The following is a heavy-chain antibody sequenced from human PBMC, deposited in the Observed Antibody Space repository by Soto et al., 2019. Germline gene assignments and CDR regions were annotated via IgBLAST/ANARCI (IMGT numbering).Heavy chain of an antibody. J-gene: IGHJ4*02. D-gene: IGHD3-10*01. Sequence: ASVKVSCKASGYTFTSYGISWVRQAPGQGLEWMGWISAYNGNTNYAQKLQGRVTMTTDTSTSTAYMELRSLRSDDTAVYYCARDLDGSGSYYTDYWGPGTLVTVSS. CDR3: ARDLDGSGSYYTDY. V-gene: IGHV1-18*04. CDR2: ISAYNGNT. CDR1: GYTFTSYG.